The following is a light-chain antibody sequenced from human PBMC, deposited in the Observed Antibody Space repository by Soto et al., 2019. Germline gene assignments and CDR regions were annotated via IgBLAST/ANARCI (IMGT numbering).Light chain of an antibody. CDR3: QQTLSFPPT. CDR1: QSVNSD. Sequence: EIMMTQSPVTLSVTPGERATLSCRASQSVNSDLAWYQQKPGQAPRLLIYGASTRATGIPASFIGNGSGTEFTLTASSLQPEDFATYYCQQTLSFPPTFGQGTRLEIK. J-gene: IGKJ5*01. V-gene: IGKV3-15*01. CDR2: GAS.